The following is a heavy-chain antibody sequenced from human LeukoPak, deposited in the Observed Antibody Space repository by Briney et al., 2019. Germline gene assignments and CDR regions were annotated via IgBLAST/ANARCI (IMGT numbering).Heavy chain of an antibody. CDR3: ARDRDIVLMVYARTDAFDI. Sequence: ASVKVSCKASGYTFTSYAMNWVRQAPGQGLEWMGWINTNTGNPTYAQGFTGRFVFSLDTSVSTAYLRISSLKAEDTAVYYCARDRDIVLMVYARTDAFDIWGQGTMVTVSS. D-gene: IGHD2-8*01. CDR1: GYTFTSYA. CDR2: INTNTGNP. V-gene: IGHV7-4-1*02. J-gene: IGHJ3*02.